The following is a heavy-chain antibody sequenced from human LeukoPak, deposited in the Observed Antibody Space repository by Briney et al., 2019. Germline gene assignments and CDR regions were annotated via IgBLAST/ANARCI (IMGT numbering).Heavy chain of an antibody. Sequence: SDTLSLTCTVSGGSISSYYWSWIRQPPGKGLEWIGYIYYSGSTNYNPSLKSRVTISVDTSKNQFSLKLSSVTAADTAVYYCARDPYFDYWGQGTLVTVSS. CDR2: IYYSGST. CDR1: GGSISSYY. J-gene: IGHJ4*02. CDR3: ARDPYFDY. V-gene: IGHV4-59*01.